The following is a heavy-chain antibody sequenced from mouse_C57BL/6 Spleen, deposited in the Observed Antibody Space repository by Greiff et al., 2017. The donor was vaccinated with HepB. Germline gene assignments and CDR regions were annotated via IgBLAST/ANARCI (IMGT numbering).Heavy chain of an antibody. CDR2: ISYDGSN. V-gene: IGHV3-6*01. CDR3: ARGDDYFAY. J-gene: IGHJ3*01. D-gene: IGHD2-4*01. CDR1: GYSITSGYY. Sequence: DVQLQESGPGLVKPSQSLSLTCSVTGYSITSGYYWNWIRQFPGNKLEWMGYISYDGSNNYNPSLKNRISITRDTSKNQFFLKLNSVTTEDTATYYCARGDDYFAYWGQGTLVTVSA.